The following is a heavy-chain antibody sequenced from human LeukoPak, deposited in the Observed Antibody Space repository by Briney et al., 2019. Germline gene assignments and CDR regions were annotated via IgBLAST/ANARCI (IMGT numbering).Heavy chain of an antibody. J-gene: IGHJ6*04. CDR2: IKQDGSEK. D-gene: IGHD2-2*01. CDR1: GFTFSDYW. V-gene: IGHV3-7*03. Sequence: GGSLRLSCAASGFTFSDYWMTWVRQAPGKGLEWVAHIKQDGSEKYYVDSLKGRFTISRDNAKNSLFLQMNSLRAEDTAVYYCVRDCSSASLSSGCYYAMDVWGKGTTVTVSS. CDR3: VRDCSSASLSSGCYYAMDV.